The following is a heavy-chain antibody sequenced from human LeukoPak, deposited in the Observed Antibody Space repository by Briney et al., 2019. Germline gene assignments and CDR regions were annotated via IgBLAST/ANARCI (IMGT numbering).Heavy chain of an antibody. D-gene: IGHD2-2*01. Sequence: SGPTLANPTPHLTLTCTFSGFSPITSGMCVSWIRQPPVKALEWLALTDWDGDKYYRTSLQARLTISKDTSKNQVVLTMMNMDPVDTATYYCARILRGARYQYYFDYWGEGTLVTVSS. J-gene: IGHJ4*02. CDR2: TDWDGDK. V-gene: IGHV2-70*01. CDR1: GFSPITSGMC. CDR3: ARILRGARYQYYFDY.